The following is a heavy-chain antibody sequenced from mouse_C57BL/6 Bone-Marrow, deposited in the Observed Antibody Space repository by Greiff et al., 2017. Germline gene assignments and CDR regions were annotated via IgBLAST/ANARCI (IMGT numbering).Heavy chain of an antibody. Sequence: VQLKESGPELVKPGASVKIPCKASGYTFTDYNMDWVKQSHGKSLEWIGDINPNNGGTIYNQKFKGKATLTVDKSSSTAYMELRSLTSEDTAVYYCARLYSNSYYAMDYWGQGTSVTVSS. D-gene: IGHD2-5*01. CDR1: GYTFTDYN. V-gene: IGHV1-18*01. CDR3: ARLYSNSYYAMDY. J-gene: IGHJ4*01. CDR2: INPNNGGT.